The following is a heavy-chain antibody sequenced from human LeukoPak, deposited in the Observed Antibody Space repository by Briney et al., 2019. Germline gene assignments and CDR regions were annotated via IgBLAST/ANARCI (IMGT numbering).Heavy chain of an antibody. CDR2: IKTDGSIT. D-gene: IGHD3-3*01. V-gene: IGHV3-74*01. J-gene: IGHJ6*03. Sequence: GGSLRLSCAASGFSFSVYWMHWVRQAPGKGPVWVSRIKTDGSITDYADFVKGRFTISRDNAKNTLYLQMNSLRAEDTAVYYCAKVRGFWSGYRYYYYMDVWGKGTTVTVSS. CDR3: AKVRGFWSGYRYYYYMDV. CDR1: GFSFSVYW.